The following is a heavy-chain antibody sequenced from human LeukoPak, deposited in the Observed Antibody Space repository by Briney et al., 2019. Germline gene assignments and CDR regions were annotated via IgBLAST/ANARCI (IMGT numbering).Heavy chain of an antibody. D-gene: IGHD1-26*01. Sequence: ASVKVSCKASGYTFTGYYMHWVRQAPGQGLEWMGWINPNSGGTNYAQKFQGRVTMTRDTSIRTAYMELSRLRSDDTAVYYCARIRIVGVTTSWFAPWGQGTLVTVSS. J-gene: IGHJ5*02. CDR2: INPNSGGT. CDR3: ARIRIVGVTTSWFAP. V-gene: IGHV1-2*02. CDR1: GYTFTGYY.